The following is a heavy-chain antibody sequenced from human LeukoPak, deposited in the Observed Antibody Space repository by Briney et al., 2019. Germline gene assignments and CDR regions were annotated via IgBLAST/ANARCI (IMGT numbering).Heavy chain of an antibody. CDR1: GFTFNSYG. V-gene: IGHV3-33*08. CDR2: IWDDGSNK. J-gene: IGHJ6*02. CDR3: AREPAQYYNRMDV. Sequence: GRSLRLSCAASGFTFNSYGMHWVRQAPGKGLEWVAVIWDDGSNKYYADSVKGRFTISRDNSKNKLYLQMSSLRAEDTAVYYCAREPAQYYNRMDVWGQGTTVTVSS.